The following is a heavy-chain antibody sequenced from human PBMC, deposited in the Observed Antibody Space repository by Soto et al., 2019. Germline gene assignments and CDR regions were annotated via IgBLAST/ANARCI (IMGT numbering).Heavy chain of an antibody. V-gene: IGHV1-46*01. J-gene: IGHJ6*02. CDR1: GYTFTSYY. D-gene: IGHD1-26*01. CDR2: INPSGGST. CDR3: ASGSPSRDYYYGMDV. Sequence: ASVKVSCKASGYTFTSYYMHWVRQAPGQGLEWMGIINPSGGSTSYAQKFQGRVTMTRDTSTSTVYMELSSLRSEDTAVYYCASGSPSRDYYYGMDVWGQGTTVTVSS.